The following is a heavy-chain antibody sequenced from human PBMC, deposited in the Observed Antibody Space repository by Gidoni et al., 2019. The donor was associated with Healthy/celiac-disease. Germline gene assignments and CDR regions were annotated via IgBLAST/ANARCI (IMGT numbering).Heavy chain of an antibody. CDR2: IYYSGST. Sequence: QLQLQESGPGLVKPSETLSLPCTVSGGSISSSSHYWGWIRQPPGKGLGWIGSIYYSGSTYYNPSLKSRVTISVDTSKNQFSLKLSSVTAADTAVYYCARTSSSSTGFDYWGQGTLVTVSS. CDR3: ARTSSSSTGFDY. D-gene: IGHD6-6*01. J-gene: IGHJ4*02. CDR1: GGSISSSSHY. V-gene: IGHV4-39*01.